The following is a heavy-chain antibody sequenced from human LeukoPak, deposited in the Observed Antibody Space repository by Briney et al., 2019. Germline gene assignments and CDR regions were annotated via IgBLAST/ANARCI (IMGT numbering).Heavy chain of an antibody. CDR3: ARGGGSYYTDY. V-gene: IGHV4-34*01. D-gene: IGHD1-26*01. J-gene: IGHJ4*02. CDR1: GGSFSDYY. CDR2: INHSGST. Sequence: SETLSLTCAVYGGSFSDYYWSWIRQPPGKGLEWIGEINHSGSTNYNPSLKSRVTISVDTSKNQFSLKLSSATAADTAVYYCARGGGSYYTDYWGQGTLVTVSS.